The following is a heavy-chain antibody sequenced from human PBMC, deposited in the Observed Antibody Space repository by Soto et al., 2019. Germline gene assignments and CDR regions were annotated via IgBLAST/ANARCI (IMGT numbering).Heavy chain of an antibody. D-gene: IGHD3-3*01. V-gene: IGHV3-15*07. CDR2: VKSKADGGTA. Sequence: EVQLVESGGGLVQPGGSLRLSCAASGFSITNTWMHWVRQAPGKGLEWVGRVKSKADGGTADYAAPVKGRFTVSRDDPKNTQYLQMNSLKMEDTAVYYCSSSPDFWGVHTPRWGQGTLVTVSS. CDR1: GFSITNTW. CDR3: SSSPDFWGVHTPR. J-gene: IGHJ4*02.